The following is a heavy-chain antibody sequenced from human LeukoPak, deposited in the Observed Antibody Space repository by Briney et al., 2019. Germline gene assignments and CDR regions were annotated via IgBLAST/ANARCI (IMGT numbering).Heavy chain of an antibody. CDR1: GASISSSRYY. V-gene: IGHV4-39*01. J-gene: IGHJ3*02. CDR3: ARHRWKLYDAFDI. Sequence: SETLSLTCTVSGASISSSRYYWGWIRQPPGKGLEWIGSISYSGTTYHNPSLKSRITISVDTSRNQFSLKLSSVTAADTAVYYCARHRWKLYDAFDIWGQGTKVTVSS. CDR2: ISYSGTT. D-gene: IGHD2-15*01.